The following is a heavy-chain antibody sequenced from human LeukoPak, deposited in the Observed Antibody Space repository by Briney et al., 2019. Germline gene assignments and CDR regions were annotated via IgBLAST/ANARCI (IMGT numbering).Heavy chain of an antibody. CDR3: ASGAGNWQTSKFDY. Sequence: ASVKVSCKASGYTFTGYYIHWVRQAPGQGLEWMGWINPNTGGTTYAKEFQGRVTMTRDTSINTVYMELSRLRSDDTAIFYCASGAGNWQTSKFDYWGQGTLVTVSS. J-gene: IGHJ4*02. CDR1: GYTFTGYY. V-gene: IGHV1-2*02. D-gene: IGHD1-1*01. CDR2: INPNTGGT.